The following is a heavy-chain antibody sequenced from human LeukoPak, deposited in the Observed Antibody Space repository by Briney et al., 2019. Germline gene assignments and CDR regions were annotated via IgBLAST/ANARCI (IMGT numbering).Heavy chain of an antibody. D-gene: IGHD3-22*01. Sequence: ASVKVSCKASRYTFTSYGISWVRQAPGQGLEWMGWISAYNGNTNYAQKLQGRVTMTTDTSTSTAYMELRSLRSDDTAVYYCASNLPYYYDSSGPITNAFDIWGQGTVVTVSS. CDR1: RYTFTSYG. CDR3: ASNLPYYYDSSGPITNAFDI. J-gene: IGHJ3*02. CDR2: ISAYNGNT. V-gene: IGHV1-18*01.